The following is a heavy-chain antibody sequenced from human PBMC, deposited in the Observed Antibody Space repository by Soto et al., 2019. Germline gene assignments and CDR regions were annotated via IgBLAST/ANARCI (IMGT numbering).Heavy chain of an antibody. CDR3: VTSRVSIAEADATEYSFDY. D-gene: IGHD6-19*01. CDR1: GYTFTGYY. Sequence: ASVKVSCKASGYTFTGYYIHWVRQAPGQGLEWMGWVNPNSGGTNYAQKFQGWVTMTRDTSISTAYMELSRLRSDDTAVYYCVTSRVSIAEADATEYSFDYWGQGTLVTVSS. J-gene: IGHJ4*02. CDR2: VNPNSGGT. V-gene: IGHV1-2*04.